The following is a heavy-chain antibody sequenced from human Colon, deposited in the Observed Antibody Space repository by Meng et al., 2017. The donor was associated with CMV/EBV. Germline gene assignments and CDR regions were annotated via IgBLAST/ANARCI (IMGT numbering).Heavy chain of an antibody. CDR3: ATSKDSPGND. CDR1: GFTFSNYA. D-gene: IGHD2/OR15-2a*01. V-gene: IGHV3-7*01. Sequence: GESLKISCSASGFTFSNYAMSWVRQAPGKGLEWVANMNGGATAKFYVGSVRGRFTISRDNAMNALYLQMNSLTVEDTAIYYCATSKDSPGNDWGQGTLVTVSS. CDR2: MNGGATAK. J-gene: IGHJ4*02.